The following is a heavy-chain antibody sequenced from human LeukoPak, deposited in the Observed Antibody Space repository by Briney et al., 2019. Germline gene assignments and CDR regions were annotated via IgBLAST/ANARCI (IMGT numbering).Heavy chain of an antibody. Sequence: ASVKVSCKASGYTFTSYGISCEREALGQGLERMVWISGYNGNTNYAQKLQGRVTMTTDTSTSTAYMELRSLRSDDTAVYYCARFVLGADYDFWSGYYSDDAFDIWGQGTMVTVSS. CDR3: ARFVLGADYDFWSGYYSDDAFDI. CDR2: ISGYNGNT. CDR1: GYTFTSYG. J-gene: IGHJ3*02. D-gene: IGHD3-3*01. V-gene: IGHV1-18*01.